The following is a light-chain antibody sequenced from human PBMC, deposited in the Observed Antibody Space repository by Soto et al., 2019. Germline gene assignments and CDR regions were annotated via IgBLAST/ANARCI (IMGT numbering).Light chain of an antibody. J-gene: IGKJ1*01. CDR3: QHSYSSPPWT. Sequence: DIQMTQSPSSLSASLGDRVTISCRASQSIGTYLNWYQQRPGTAPRLLIYRASSVKSGVPPRFSGSGSGRDFTLTISSLRPEDIATYFCQHSYSSPPWTFGQGTKVDIK. CDR1: QSIGTY. V-gene: IGKV1-39*01. CDR2: RAS.